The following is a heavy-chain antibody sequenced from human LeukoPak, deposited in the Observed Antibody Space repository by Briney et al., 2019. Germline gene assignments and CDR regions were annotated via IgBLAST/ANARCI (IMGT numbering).Heavy chain of an antibody. CDR2: IIPIFGTA. CDR3: ARDRSVVVVAATHGWFDP. Sequence: SVKVSCKASGYTFTSYGISWVRQAPGQGLEWMGRIIPIFGTANYAQKFQGRVTITTDESTSTAYMELSSLRSEDTAVYYCARDRSVVVVAATHGWFDPWGQGTLVTVSS. V-gene: IGHV1-69*05. CDR1: GYTFTSYG. J-gene: IGHJ5*02. D-gene: IGHD2-15*01.